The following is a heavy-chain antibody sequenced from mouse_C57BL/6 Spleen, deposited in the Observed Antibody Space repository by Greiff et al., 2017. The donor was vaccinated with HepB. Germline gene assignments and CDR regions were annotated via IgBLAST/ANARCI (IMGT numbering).Heavy chain of an antibody. D-gene: IGHD2-4*01. CDR2: IDPSDSYT. V-gene: IGHV1-69*01. Sequence: QVQLQQPGAELVMPGASVKLSCKASGYTFTSYWMHWVKQRPGQGLEWIGEIDPSDSYTNYNQKFKGKSTLTVDKSSSTAYMQLSSLTSEDSAVYYCARSGDYDVDYYAMDYWGQGTSVTVSS. J-gene: IGHJ4*01. CDR1: GYTFTSYW. CDR3: ARSGDYDVDYYAMDY.